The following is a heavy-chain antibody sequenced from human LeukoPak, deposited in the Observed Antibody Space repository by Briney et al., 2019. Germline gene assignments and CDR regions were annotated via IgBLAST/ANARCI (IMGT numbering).Heavy chain of an antibody. CDR1: GYTFTSYG. Sequence: ASVKVSRTASGYTFTSYGINWVRQAPRQGLEWMGWISAYNGNTNYAQKLQGRVTMTTDTSTSTAYMELRSLRSDDTAVYYCARGFAPMDPIDYWGQGTLVTVSS. CDR2: ISAYNGNT. D-gene: IGHD3-10*01. V-gene: IGHV1-18*01. J-gene: IGHJ4*02. CDR3: ARGFAPMDPIDY.